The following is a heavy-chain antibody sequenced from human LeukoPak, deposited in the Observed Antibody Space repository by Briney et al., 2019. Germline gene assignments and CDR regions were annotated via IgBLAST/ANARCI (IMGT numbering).Heavy chain of an antibody. D-gene: IGHD6-13*01. V-gene: IGHV3-48*01. J-gene: IGHJ4*02. CDR1: GFTFSSYS. Sequence: GGSLRLSCAASGFTFSSYSMNWVRQAPGKGLEWVSHISSSSSTIYYADSVKGRFTISRDSAKNSLYLQMNSLRAEDTAVYCCAREDGIAAAGIDYWGQGTLVTVSS. CDR2: ISSSSSTI. CDR3: AREDGIAAAGIDY.